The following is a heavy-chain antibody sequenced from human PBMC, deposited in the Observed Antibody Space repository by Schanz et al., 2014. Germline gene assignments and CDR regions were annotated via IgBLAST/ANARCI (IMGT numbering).Heavy chain of an antibody. V-gene: IGHV3-23*01. D-gene: IGHD3-10*01. Sequence: DVQLLESGGGLVQPGGSLRLSCAASGFTFTNYAMSWVRQAPGKGLEWVSSISSGGGSTYYADSVKGRFTISRDNSKNTLYLQMKSLRAEDTAVYYCAKGRFGELSAFDIWGQGTMVTVSS. CDR2: ISSGGGST. CDR3: AKGRFGELSAFDI. CDR1: GFTFTNYA. J-gene: IGHJ3*02.